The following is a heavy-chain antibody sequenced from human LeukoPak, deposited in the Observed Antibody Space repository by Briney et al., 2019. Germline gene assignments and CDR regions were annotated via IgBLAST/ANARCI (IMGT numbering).Heavy chain of an antibody. V-gene: IGHV1-18*01. J-gene: IGHJ4*02. CDR1: GYTFTSYG. Sequence: GASVKVSCKASGYTFTSYGISWVRQAPGQGLEWMGWISAYNGNTNYAQKFQGRVTMTEDTSTDTAYMELSSLYFEDTAVYYCATLEPEPGDFGGLAYWGQGTLVTVSS. D-gene: IGHD4-17*01. CDR3: ATLEPEPGDFGGLAY. CDR2: ISAYNGNT.